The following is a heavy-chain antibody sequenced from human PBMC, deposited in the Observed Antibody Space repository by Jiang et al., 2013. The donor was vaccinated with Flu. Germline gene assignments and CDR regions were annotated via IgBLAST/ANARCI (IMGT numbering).Heavy chain of an antibody. CDR2: IYWDDSK. V-gene: IGHV2-5*02. CDR1: GFSLSTTAVG. CDR3: AHDSPLVSVSLFDY. J-gene: IGHJ4*02. Sequence: KPTQTLTLTCSFSGFSLSTTAVGVGWIRQPPGKALEWLALIYWDDSKYYSPSLKNRITITKDSSKNQVVLTMTNVDPVDTATYYCAHDSPLVSVSLFDYVGPGTLVTVSS. D-gene: IGHD2-8*01.